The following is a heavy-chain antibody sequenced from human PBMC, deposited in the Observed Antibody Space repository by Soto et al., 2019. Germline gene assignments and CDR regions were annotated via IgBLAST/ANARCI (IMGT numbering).Heavy chain of an antibody. J-gene: IGHJ4*02. Sequence: SETLSLTCAVSGGSISRYYWSWIRQPPGKGLEWIGYIYNTGSTNYNPSLKSRVAISLDTSKNQFSLQLSSVTAADTAVYYCAIRPPRGSCIPYLVYWAQGALVPFTS. CDR2: IYNTGST. D-gene: IGHD6-25*01. V-gene: IGHV4-59*01. CDR3: AIRPPRGSCIPYLVY. CDR1: GGSISRYY.